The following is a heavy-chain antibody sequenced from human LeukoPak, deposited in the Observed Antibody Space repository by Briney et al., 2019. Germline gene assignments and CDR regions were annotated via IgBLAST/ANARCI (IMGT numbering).Heavy chain of an antibody. D-gene: IGHD3-22*01. V-gene: IGHV4-39*07. Sequence: SETLSLTCTVSGGSISSSSYYWGWIRQPPGKGLEWIGEINHSGSTNYNPSLKSRVTISVDTSKNQFSLKLSSVTAADTAVYYCARGRRFYDSSGYYPPRFDYWGQGTLVTVSS. CDR1: GGSISSSSYY. CDR3: ARGRRFYDSSGYYPPRFDY. CDR2: INHSGST. J-gene: IGHJ4*02.